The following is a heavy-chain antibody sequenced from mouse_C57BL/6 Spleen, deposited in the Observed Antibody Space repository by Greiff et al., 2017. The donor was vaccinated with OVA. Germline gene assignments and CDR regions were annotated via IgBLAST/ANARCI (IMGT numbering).Heavy chain of an antibody. V-gene: IGHV1-76*01. CDR2: IYPGSGNT. Sequence: VQLQQSGAELVRPGASVKLSCKASGYTFTDYYINWVKQRPGQGLEWIARIYPGSGNTYYNEKFKGKATLTAEKSSSTAYMQLSSLTSEDSAVYFCAREYYGSSLFDYWGQGTTLTVSS. D-gene: IGHD1-1*01. CDR1: GYTFTDYY. CDR3: AREYYGSSLFDY. J-gene: IGHJ2*01.